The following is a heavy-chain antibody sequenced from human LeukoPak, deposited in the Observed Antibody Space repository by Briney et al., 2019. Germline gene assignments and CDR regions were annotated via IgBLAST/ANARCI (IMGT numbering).Heavy chain of an antibody. J-gene: IGHJ4*02. Sequence: SESLSLTCTVSGGSISPSSYSWGWIRQPPGKGLEWIGSSYYNGRTYYNPSLKSRVTISVDTSKKQFSLNLSSVTAADTAVYYCARLEGARGRYWGQGTLVTVSS. CDR2: SYYNGRT. CDR3: ARLEGARGRY. V-gene: IGHV4-39*01. D-gene: IGHD1-26*01. CDR1: GGSISPSSYS.